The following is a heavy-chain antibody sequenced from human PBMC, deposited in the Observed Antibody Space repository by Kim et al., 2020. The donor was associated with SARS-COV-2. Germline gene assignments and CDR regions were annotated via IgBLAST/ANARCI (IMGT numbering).Heavy chain of an antibody. V-gene: IGHV1-8*01. D-gene: IGHD3-10*01. CDR1: GYTFTSYD. CDR2: MNPNSGNT. Sequence: ASVKVSCKASGYTFTSYDINWVRQATGQGLEWMGWMNPNSGNTGYAQKFQGRVTMTRNTSISTAYMELSSLRSEDTAVYYCARGNTMIRGVIIILPYYYYHMDVWGKGTTVTVSS. CDR3: ARGNTMIRGVIIILPYYYYHMDV. J-gene: IGHJ6*03.